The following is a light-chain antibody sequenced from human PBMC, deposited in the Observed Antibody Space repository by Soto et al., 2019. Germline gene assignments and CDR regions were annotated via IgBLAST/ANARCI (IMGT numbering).Light chain of an antibody. Sequence: AIQLTQSPSSLSASVGDRVTITCRASQGISSALVWYQQKPGKTPKLLIYDASRLESGVPSRFSGSGSGTDFTLTISGLQPEDFALYYCQHFNSYPLTFGGGTKVEIK. CDR3: QHFNSYPLT. V-gene: IGKV1-13*02. CDR2: DAS. CDR1: QGISSA. J-gene: IGKJ4*01.